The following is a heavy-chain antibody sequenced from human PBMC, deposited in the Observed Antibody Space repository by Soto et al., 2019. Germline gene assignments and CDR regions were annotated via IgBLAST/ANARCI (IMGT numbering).Heavy chain of an antibody. CDR1: GFTFSSYA. D-gene: IGHD2-15*01. CDR2: IRGSGGST. CDR3: AIRAGYCSGGSCYLPMWFDY. J-gene: IGHJ4*02. V-gene: IGHV3-23*01. Sequence: EVQLLESGGGLVQPGGSLRLSCAASGFTFSSYAMSWVRQAPGKGLEWVSAIRGSGGSTYYADSVKGRFTISRYNSKNTLYLQMNNLQAEDTAVYYCAIRAGYCSGGSCYLPMWFDYWGQGTLVTVSS.